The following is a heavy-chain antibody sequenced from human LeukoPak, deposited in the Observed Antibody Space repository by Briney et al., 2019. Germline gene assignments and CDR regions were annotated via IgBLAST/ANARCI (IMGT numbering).Heavy chain of an antibody. J-gene: IGHJ4*02. CDR1: GYSFTYYW. CDR2: IYPDDSNT. D-gene: IGHD1-14*01. V-gene: IGHV5-51*01. Sequence: GESLKISCKGSGYSFTYYWIAWVRQMPGKGLEWMGIIYPDDSNTRYSPSFEGQVSIPVDKSTSTAFLHWSSLKASDTAMYYCARRDLNHPGGFDYWGQGTLVTVSS. CDR3: ARRDLNHPGGFDY.